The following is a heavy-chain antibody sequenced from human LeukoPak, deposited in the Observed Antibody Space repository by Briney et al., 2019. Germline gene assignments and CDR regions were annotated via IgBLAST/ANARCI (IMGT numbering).Heavy chain of an antibody. CDR1: GGSLSGYY. CDR2: INHSGST. V-gene: IGHV4-34*01. J-gene: IGHJ4*02. CDR3: ARAAGAMDFDY. Sequence: SETLSLTCAVYGGSLSGYYWSWIRQPPGKGLEWIGEINHSGSTNYNPSLKSRVTISVDTSKNQFSLKLSSVTAADTAVYYCARAAGAMDFDYWGQGTLVTVSS. D-gene: IGHD1-26*01.